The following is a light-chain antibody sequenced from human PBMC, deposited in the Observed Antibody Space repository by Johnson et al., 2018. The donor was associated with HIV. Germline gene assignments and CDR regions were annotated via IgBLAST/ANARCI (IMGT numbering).Light chain of an antibody. J-gene: IGLJ1*01. V-gene: IGLV1-51*02. CDR3: GTWDSSLNAYV. CDR2: ENN. Sequence: QSVLTQPPSVSAAPGQKVTISCSGSSSNIGNNYVSWYQQLPKTAPKLIIYENNKRPSGIPDRFSDSKSGTSATLGITGLQTGDEADYYCGTWDSSLNAYVFGAATKVAVL. CDR1: SSNIGNNY.